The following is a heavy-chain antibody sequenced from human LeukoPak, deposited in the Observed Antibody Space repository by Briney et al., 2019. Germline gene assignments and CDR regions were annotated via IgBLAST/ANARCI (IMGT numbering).Heavy chain of an antibody. V-gene: IGHV1-8*01. CDR1: GYTLTSYD. D-gene: IGHD1-7*01. J-gene: IGHJ6*03. CDR3: ARTLGGTTTRNYYYYYYMDV. Sequence: ASVKVSCKASGYTLTSYDINWVRQATGQGLEWMGWMNPNSGNTGYAQKFQGRVTMTRNTSISTAYMELSSLRSEDTAVYYCARTLGGTTTRNYYYYYYMDVWGKGTTVTVSS. CDR2: MNPNSGNT.